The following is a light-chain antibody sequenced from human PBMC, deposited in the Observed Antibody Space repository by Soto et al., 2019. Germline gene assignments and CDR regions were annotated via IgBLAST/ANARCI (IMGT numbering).Light chain of an antibody. Sequence: QSALTQPPSASGSPGRSVTISCTGTSSDVGGYDYVSWFQQHPGKAPKLIIYEATKRPSGVSNRFSASKSGNTASLTISGLQAEDEADYYCCSFANSGAFVVLGGGTKVTVL. CDR3: CSFANSGAFVV. J-gene: IGLJ3*02. CDR1: SSDVGGYDY. CDR2: EAT. V-gene: IGLV2-23*02.